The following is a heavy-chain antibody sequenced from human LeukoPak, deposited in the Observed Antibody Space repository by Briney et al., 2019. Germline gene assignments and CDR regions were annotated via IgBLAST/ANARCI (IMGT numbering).Heavy chain of an antibody. V-gene: IGHV4-38-2*01. CDR2: IFHSANT. Sequence: PSETLSLTCAVSGYSISSGYYWGWFRQPPGKGLEWIGCIFHSANTYYNPSLKSRVTISVDTSKNQFSLKLSSVTAADTAVYYCARALGRFLEWSRTHYYYYYMDVWGKGTTVTVSS. D-gene: IGHD3-3*01. J-gene: IGHJ6*03. CDR3: ARALGRFLEWSRTHYYYYYMDV. CDR1: GYSISSGYY.